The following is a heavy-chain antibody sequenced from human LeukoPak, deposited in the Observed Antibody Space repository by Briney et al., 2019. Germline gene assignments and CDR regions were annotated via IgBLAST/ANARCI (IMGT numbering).Heavy chain of an antibody. CDR2: ISAYNGNT. V-gene: IGHV1-18*01. D-gene: IGHD3-10*01. CDR3: ARAVYGSGSNNNWFDP. J-gene: IGHJ5*02. Sequence: ASVKVSCKASGYTFTSSGISWVRQAPGQGLEWMGWISAYNGNTNYAQKLQGRVTMTTDTSTSTAYMELRSLRSDDTAVYYCARAVYGSGSNNNWFDPWGQGTLVTVSS. CDR1: GYTFTSSG.